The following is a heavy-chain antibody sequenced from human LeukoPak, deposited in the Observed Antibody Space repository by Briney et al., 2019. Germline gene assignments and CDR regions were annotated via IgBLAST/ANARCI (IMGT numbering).Heavy chain of an antibody. Sequence: PSETLSLTCAVSGYSISSGYYWGWIRQPPGKGLEWIASKYHSGSTYYNPSLKSRVTISVDKSKNQFSLKLSSLTAADTAVYYCARDGSTGYFDYWGQGTLVTVSS. J-gene: IGHJ4*02. CDR3: ARDGSTGYFDY. D-gene: IGHD1-14*01. V-gene: IGHV4-38-2*02. CDR1: GYSISSGYY. CDR2: KYHSGST.